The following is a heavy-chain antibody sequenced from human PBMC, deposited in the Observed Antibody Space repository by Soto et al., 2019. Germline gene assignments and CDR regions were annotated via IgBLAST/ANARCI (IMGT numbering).Heavy chain of an antibody. D-gene: IGHD3-22*01. Sequence: ASVKVSCKASGYTFTSYAMHWVRQAPGQRLEWMGWINAGNGNTKYSQKFQGRVTITRDTSASTAYMGLSSLRSEDTAVYYCARDWLKNYYDSSGYYPTLYGMDVWGQGTTVTVSS. CDR2: INAGNGNT. V-gene: IGHV1-3*01. J-gene: IGHJ6*02. CDR3: ARDWLKNYYDSSGYYPTLYGMDV. CDR1: GYTFTSYA.